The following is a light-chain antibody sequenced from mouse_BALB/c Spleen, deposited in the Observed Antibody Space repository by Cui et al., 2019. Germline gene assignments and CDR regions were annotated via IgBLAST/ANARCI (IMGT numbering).Light chain of an antibody. J-gene: IGKJ4*01. CDR1: ENIYSN. CDR2: AAT. Sequence: DIQMTQSPASLYVSVGETVTIPCRASENIYSNLAWYQQKQGKSPQLLVYAATNLADGVPSRFSGSGSGTQYSLKINSLQSEDFGSYYCQHFWGTPFTFGSGTKLEIK. V-gene: IGKV12-46*01. CDR3: QHFWGTPFT.